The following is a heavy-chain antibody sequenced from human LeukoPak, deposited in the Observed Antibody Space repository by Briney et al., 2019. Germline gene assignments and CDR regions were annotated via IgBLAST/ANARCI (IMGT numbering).Heavy chain of an antibody. CDR3: AVSGRDGYDYYLDY. CDR1: GGTFSSYA. CDR2: IIPIFGTS. J-gene: IGHJ4*02. D-gene: IGHD5-24*01. Sequence: ASVKVSCKASGGTFSSYAVSWVRQAPGQGLEWMGGIIPIFGTSNYAQKFQGRVTITTDESTNTAYVELSSLRSEDTAVYYCAVSGRDGYDYYLDYWGQGTLVTVSS. V-gene: IGHV1-69*05.